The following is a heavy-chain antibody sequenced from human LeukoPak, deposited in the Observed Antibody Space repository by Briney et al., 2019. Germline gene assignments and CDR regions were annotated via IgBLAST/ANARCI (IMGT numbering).Heavy chain of an antibody. CDR1: GYTLTEIF. J-gene: IGHJ3*02. V-gene: IGHV1-24*01. D-gene: IGHD6-19*01. CDR2: FDPEDGET. Sequence: GASVKVSCKVSGYTLTEIFMHWVRQAPGQGLEWLGGFDPEDGETIYAQKFQGRVTMTEDTSTDTAYMELSSLRSEDTAVYYCSTAKYSSGWYGAFDIWGQGTMLTVSS. CDR3: STAKYSSGWYGAFDI.